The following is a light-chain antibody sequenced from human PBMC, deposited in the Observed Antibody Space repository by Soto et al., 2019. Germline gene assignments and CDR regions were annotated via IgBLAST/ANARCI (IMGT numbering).Light chain of an antibody. CDR1: QSIRHD. CDR3: LQDYNFPWT. Sequence: IHLSQSPNTLSASVGDRVANTCRASQSIRHDLGWYQQKPGKAPRLLIPAASSLESGIPERFSGSGTGTDFTLTISSLQPEDFATYFCLQDYNFPWTFGEGTKVDTK. CDR2: AAS. J-gene: IGKJ1*01. V-gene: IGKV1-6*01.